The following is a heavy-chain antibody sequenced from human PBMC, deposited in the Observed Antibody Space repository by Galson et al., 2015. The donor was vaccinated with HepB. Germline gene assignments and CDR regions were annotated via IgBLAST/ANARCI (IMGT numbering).Heavy chain of an antibody. CDR1: GFSFNAYS. J-gene: IGHJ3*02. CDR3: ARLSGVVVSDWEAFDI. V-gene: IGHV3-30-3*01. CDR2: ISSYDGSTK. D-gene: IGHD2-21*01. Sequence: SLRLSCAASGFSFNAYSMHWVRQAPGKGLEWVALISSYDGSTKYYSDSVKGRFSISRDNSKSTLYLQMNSLRAEDTSVYYCARLSGVVVSDWEAFDIWGQGTMVIVSS.